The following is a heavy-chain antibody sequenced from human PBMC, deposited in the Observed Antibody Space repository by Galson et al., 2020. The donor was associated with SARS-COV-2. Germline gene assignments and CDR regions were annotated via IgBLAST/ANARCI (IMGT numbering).Heavy chain of an antibody. V-gene: IGHV4-30-2*01. CDR3: ARVSGLPGVIVPNDAFDI. CDR2: IYHSGST. CDR1: GGSISSGGYS. D-gene: IGHD3-16*02. J-gene: IGHJ3*02. Sequence: SETLSLTCAVSGGSISSGGYSWSWIRQPPGKGLEWIGYIYHSGSTYYNPSLKSRVTISVDRSKNQFSLKLSSVTAADTAVYYCARVSGLPGVIVPNDAFDIWGQGTMVTVSS.